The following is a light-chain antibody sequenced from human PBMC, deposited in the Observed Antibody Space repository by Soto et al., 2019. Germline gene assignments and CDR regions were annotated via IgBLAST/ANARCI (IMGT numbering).Light chain of an antibody. Sequence: DIQMTQSPSTLSASVGDRVTITCRASQSISSRLAWYQQKPGKAPKLLIYDASSLESGVPSRFSGSGSGTEFTLTISSLQPDDFATYYCQQYNSYSPEAFGQGTKVEIK. CDR3: QQYNSYSPEA. J-gene: IGKJ1*01. CDR1: QSISSR. CDR2: DAS. V-gene: IGKV1-5*01.